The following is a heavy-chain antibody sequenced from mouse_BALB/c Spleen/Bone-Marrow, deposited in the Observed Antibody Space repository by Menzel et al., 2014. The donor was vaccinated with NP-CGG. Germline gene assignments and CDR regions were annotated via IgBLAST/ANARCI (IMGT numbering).Heavy chain of an antibody. CDR3: ARRLYYYGSSPFYAMDY. J-gene: IGHJ4*01. D-gene: IGHD1-1*01. V-gene: IGHV5-12-1*01. CDR1: GFAFSSYD. CDR2: ISSGGGST. Sequence: EVHLVESGGGLVKPGGSLKLSCAASGFAFSSYDMSWVRQTPEKRLEWVAYISSGGGSTYYPDTVKGRFTITRENAKNTLCLQMSSLKSEDTAMYYCARRLYYYGSSPFYAMDYWGQGTSVTVSS.